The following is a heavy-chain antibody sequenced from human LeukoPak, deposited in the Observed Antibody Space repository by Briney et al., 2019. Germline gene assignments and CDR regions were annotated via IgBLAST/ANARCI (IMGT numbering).Heavy chain of an antibody. D-gene: IGHD3-22*01. Sequence: GGSLRLSCAPSGITVSSKYMSWARQAPGKGLEWVSVIYSDGTTYYADSVKGRFTISRDNSKNTLYLQMNSLRAEDTAVYYCARVYYYDSTFGNWGQGTLVTVSS. CDR3: ARVYYYDSTFGN. CDR1: GITVSSKY. V-gene: IGHV3-66*01. CDR2: IYSDGTT. J-gene: IGHJ4*02.